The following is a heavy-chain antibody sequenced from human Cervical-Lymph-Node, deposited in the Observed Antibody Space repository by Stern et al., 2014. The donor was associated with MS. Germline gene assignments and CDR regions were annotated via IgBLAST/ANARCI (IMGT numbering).Heavy chain of an antibody. CDR1: GFNFSDYY. Sequence: VQLVQSGGALVKPGGSLRLSCAVSGFNFSDYYMTWIRQAPGKGLEWVSYISSSGTTIFYADSVKGRFIISRDNAKKSLYLQMNNLRAEDAAVYYGVKGGRWLQSAALDSWGQGTLVPVSS. V-gene: IGHV3-11*01. J-gene: IGHJ4*02. CDR3: VKGGRWLQSAALDS. CDR2: ISSSGTTI. D-gene: IGHD5-24*01.